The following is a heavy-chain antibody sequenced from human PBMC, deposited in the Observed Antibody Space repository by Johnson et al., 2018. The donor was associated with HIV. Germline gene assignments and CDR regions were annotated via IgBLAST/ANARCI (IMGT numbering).Heavy chain of an antibody. CDR1: GFTFSSYA. J-gene: IGHJ3*02. D-gene: IGHD6-19*01. CDR3: TTSYSSGWYGANDAFDI. V-gene: IGHV3-30*04. CDR2: ISYDGSNK. Sequence: QVQLVESGGGVVQPGRSLRLSCAASGFTFSSYAMHWVRQAPGKGLEWVAVISYDGSNKYYADSVKGRFTISRDDSKNTLYLQMNSLKTEDTAVYYCTTSYSSGWYGANDAFDIWGQGTMVTVSS.